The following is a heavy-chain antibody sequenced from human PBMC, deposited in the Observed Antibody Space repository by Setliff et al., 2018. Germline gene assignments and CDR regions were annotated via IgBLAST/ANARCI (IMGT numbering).Heavy chain of an antibody. Sequence: SETLSLTCTVSGGSISSGDYYLSWIRQPPGKGLDWIGYIYYSGSTNYNPSLKSRVTIPMDTSKNQFSLKVSSVTAADTAVYYCAREQWLDPPGYYYMDVWAKGTTVTVSS. V-gene: IGHV4-31*02. CDR2: IYYSGST. CDR1: GGSISSGDYY. CDR3: AREQWLDPPGYYYMDV. D-gene: IGHD6-19*01. J-gene: IGHJ6*03.